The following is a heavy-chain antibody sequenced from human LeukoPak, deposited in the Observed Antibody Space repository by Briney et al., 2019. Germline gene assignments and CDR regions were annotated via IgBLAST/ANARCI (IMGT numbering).Heavy chain of an antibody. CDR3: ARDRDSSGWYGSVAFDI. J-gene: IGHJ3*02. V-gene: IGHV3-30-3*01. CDR1: GFTFSSYA. Sequence: GGSLRLSCAASGFTFSSYAMHWVRQAPGKGLEWVAVISYDGSNKYYADSVKGRFTISRDNSKNTLYLQMNSLRAEDTAVYYCARDRDSSGWYGSVAFDIWGQGTMVTASS. D-gene: IGHD6-19*01. CDR2: ISYDGSNK.